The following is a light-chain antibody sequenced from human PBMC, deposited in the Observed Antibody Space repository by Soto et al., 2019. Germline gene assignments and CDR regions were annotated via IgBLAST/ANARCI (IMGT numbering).Light chain of an antibody. CDR1: SSDVGGYNY. CDR3: RSYTSSSTVV. V-gene: IGLV2-14*03. CDR2: DVS. Sequence: QSALTQPASVSGSPGQSITISCTGTSSDVGGYNYVSWYQQHPGKAPKLMIYDVSYRPSGVSNRFSGSKSGNTASLTISGPQADDEADYYCRSYTSSSTVVFGGGTKLTVL. J-gene: IGLJ3*02.